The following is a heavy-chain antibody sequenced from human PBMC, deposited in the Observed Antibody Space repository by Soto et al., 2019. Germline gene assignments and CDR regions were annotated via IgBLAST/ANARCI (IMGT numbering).Heavy chain of an antibody. J-gene: IGHJ3*02. CDR1: GFTFSSYG. CDR3: AKGGVGSTSNAFDI. CDR2: IWYEGSNK. D-gene: IGHD1-26*01. Sequence: QVQLVESGGGVVQPGRSLRLSCAASGFTFSSYGMHWVRQAPGKGLEWVAVIWYEGSNKYYADSVKGRFTISRDNSKNTLYLQMNSLRAEDTAVYYCAKGGVGSTSNAFDIWGQGTMVTVSS. V-gene: IGHV3-33*06.